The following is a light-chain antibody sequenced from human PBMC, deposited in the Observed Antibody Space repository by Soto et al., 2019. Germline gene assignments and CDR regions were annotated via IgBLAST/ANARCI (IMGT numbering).Light chain of an antibody. CDR2: GAS. V-gene: IGKV3-20*01. CDR1: ESVSSSY. Sequence: EIVLTQSPGTLSLSPGERATLSCRASESVSSSYIAWYQQKPGQAPRLLIYGASSRAPGIPDRFRGSGSGTVCTLTMSRLELEDFAVYPCQKYGSLSWTLGHGTKAQIK. J-gene: IGKJ1*01. CDR3: QKYGSLSWT.